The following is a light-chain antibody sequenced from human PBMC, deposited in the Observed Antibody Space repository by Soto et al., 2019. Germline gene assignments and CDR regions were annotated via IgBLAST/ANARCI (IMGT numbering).Light chain of an antibody. Sequence: EIVMTQSPATLSVSPGERAALSCRASQSVSSKLAWYRQRPGQAPRLVIYDTSTRATGVPARFSGSGTGTEFTLTISCLQSKDIGVYYCQHHNDWSSSTFGQGTRLEIK. CDR3: QHHNDWSSST. CDR1: QSVSSK. J-gene: IGKJ5*01. V-gene: IGKV3-15*01. CDR2: DTS.